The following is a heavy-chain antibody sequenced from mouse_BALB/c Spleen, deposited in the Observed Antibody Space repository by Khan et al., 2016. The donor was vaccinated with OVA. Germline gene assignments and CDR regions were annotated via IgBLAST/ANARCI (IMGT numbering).Heavy chain of an antibody. CDR2: IDPPNGNT. CDR3: GRRARK. D-gene: IGHD3-3*01. J-gene: IGHJ2*01. CDR1: GLTIKDTY. Sequence: MQLKQSGAELVKPGATVKLSCTASGLTIKDTYMHWLKQLPEQGLEWIGRIDPPNGNTKYDPKFPGRVTITRDTSYNTAYLQFTSLTSEDTAVYYGGRRARKWGQGTTLTVSS. V-gene: IGHV14-3*02.